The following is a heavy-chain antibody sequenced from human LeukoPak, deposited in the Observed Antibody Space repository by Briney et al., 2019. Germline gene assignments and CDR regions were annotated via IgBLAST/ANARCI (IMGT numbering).Heavy chain of an antibody. V-gene: IGHV3-66*01. D-gene: IGHD6-19*01. Sequence: GGSLRLSCAASGFTVSSNYMSWVRQAPGKGLEWVSDIYSGGSTYYADSVKGRFTISRDNSKNTLYLQMNSLRAEDTAVYYCARDYGIAVAGTFEYWGQGTRVSVSS. CDR1: GFTVSSNY. J-gene: IGHJ4*02. CDR2: IYSGGST. CDR3: ARDYGIAVAGTFEY.